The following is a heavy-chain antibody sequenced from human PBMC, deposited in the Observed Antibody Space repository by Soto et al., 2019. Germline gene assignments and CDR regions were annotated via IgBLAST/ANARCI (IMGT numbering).Heavy chain of an antibody. Sequence: GGSLRLSCAASGFTFSDYYMSWVRQAPGKGLEWVSYISSSGSTIYYADSVKGRFTISRDTAKNSLYLQMNSLRGEDTAVYYCARDLRGGRYYGDSFDIWGQGTMVTVSS. CDR1: GFTFSDYY. D-gene: IGHD1-26*01. J-gene: IGHJ3*02. CDR2: ISSSGSTI. V-gene: IGHV3-11*01. CDR3: ARDLRGGRYYGDSFDI.